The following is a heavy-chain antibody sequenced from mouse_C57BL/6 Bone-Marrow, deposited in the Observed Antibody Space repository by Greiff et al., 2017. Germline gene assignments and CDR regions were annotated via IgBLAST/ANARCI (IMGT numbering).Heavy chain of an antibody. Sequence: EVKVVESGGGLVQPGGSLKLSCAASGFTFSDYYMYWVRQTPEKRLEWVAYISTGGGSTYYPDNVKGRFTISRDNAKNTLYLQMSRLKSEDTAMYDWARHCGSREAWFAYWGQGTLVTVSA. J-gene: IGHJ3*01. CDR3: ARHCGSREAWFAY. D-gene: IGHD1-1*01. V-gene: IGHV5-12*01. CDR1: GFTFSDYY. CDR2: ISTGGGST.